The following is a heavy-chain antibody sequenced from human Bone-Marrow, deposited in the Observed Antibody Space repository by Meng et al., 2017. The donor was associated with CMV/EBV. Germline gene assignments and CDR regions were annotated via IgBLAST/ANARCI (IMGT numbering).Heavy chain of an antibody. CDR1: RLTFSSYW. Sequence: GGSLRLSCAASRLTFSSYWMSWVRQAPGKGLEWVANIKQDGSEKYYVDSVKGRFTISRDNAKNSLYLQMNSLRAEDTAVYYCARESNRHGDYPDTFDIWGQGTMVTVSS. V-gene: IGHV3-7*01. CDR3: ARESNRHGDYPDTFDI. J-gene: IGHJ3*02. D-gene: IGHD4-17*01. CDR2: IKQDGSEK.